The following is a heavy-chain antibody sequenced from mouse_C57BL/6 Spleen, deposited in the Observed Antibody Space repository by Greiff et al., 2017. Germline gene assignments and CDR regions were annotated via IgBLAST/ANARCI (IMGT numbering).Heavy chain of an antibody. Sequence: QVQLKQSGAELARPGASVKLSCKASGYTFTSYTMHWVNQRPGPGLEWIGYITPSSGYTKYNQKFKDKATLTADNSSSTAYLQLSSLTSEDSSVYDCAIEKDISGSFDDWGQGTTLTVSS. D-gene: IGHD3-2*02. CDR1: GYTFTSYT. CDR3: AIEKDISGSFDD. J-gene: IGHJ2*01. CDR2: ITPSSGYT. V-gene: IGHV1-4*01.